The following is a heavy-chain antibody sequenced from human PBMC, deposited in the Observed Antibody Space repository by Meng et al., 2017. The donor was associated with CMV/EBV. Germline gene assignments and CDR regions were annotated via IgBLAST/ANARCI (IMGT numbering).Heavy chain of an antibody. Sequence: GESLKISCKGSGYSFTSYWIGWVRQMPGKGLEWMGIIYPGDSDTRYSPSFQGQVTISADKSISTAYLQWSSLNASDTAMYYCARRSPTHYCSGGSCYLDYWGQGTLVTVSS. D-gene: IGHD2-15*01. CDR1: GYSFTSYW. V-gene: IGHV5-51*01. CDR2: IYPGDSDT. CDR3: ARRSPTHYCSGGSCYLDY. J-gene: IGHJ4*02.